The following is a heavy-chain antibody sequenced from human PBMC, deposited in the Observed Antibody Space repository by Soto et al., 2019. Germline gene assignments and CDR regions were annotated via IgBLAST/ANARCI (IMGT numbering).Heavy chain of an antibody. Sequence: WGSLRLSCAASGFTFSSYSMNWFRQAPGKGLEWVSSISSSSIYIYYADSVKGRFTISRDNAKNSLYLQMDSLRGDDSAVYFCAKLPGLSTNYRQKFEYSGQASAVTVSS. J-gene: IGHJ4*02. V-gene: IGHV3-21*04. CDR2: ISSSSIYI. CDR1: GFTFSSYS. CDR3: AKLPGLSTNYRQKFEY. D-gene: IGHD4-4*01.